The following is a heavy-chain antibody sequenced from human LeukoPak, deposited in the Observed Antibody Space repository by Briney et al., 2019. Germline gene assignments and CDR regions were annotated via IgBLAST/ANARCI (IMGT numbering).Heavy chain of an antibody. Sequence: ASVKVSCKASGGTFNSYAISWVRQAPGQGLEWMGGIIPLFGTANYAQKFQGRVTITADRSTSTAYMELGSLRSEDTAVYYCASRSPYGGYDLFDYWGQGTLVTVSS. D-gene: IGHD5-12*01. CDR2: IIPLFGTA. CDR3: ASRSPYGGYDLFDY. J-gene: IGHJ4*02. V-gene: IGHV1-69*06. CDR1: GGTFNSYA.